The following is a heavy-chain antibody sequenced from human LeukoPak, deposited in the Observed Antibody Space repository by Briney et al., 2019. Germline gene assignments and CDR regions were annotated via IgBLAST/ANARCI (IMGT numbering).Heavy chain of an antibody. CDR1: GYTFTDYH. Sequence: ASAKVSCKASGYTFTDYHLHWVRQAPGQGLEWMGWINPNTGGTNYAQKFQGRVTMTRDTSINTAYMELSRVRSDDTAVYYCARGISPRVESFDRWGQGTLVSVSS. CDR2: INPNTGGT. J-gene: IGHJ4*02. CDR3: ARGISPRVESFDR. D-gene: IGHD3-3*01. V-gene: IGHV1-2*02.